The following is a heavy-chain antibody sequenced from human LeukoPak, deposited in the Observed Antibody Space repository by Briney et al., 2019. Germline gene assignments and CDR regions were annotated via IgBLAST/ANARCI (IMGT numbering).Heavy chain of an antibody. V-gene: IGHV4-59*01. CDR2: IYYSGRT. D-gene: IGHD3-10*01. J-gene: IGHJ4*02. CDR3: SRASTYYYGSGSYKYFDY. CDR1: GGSISSYY. Sequence: SETLSLTCTVSGGSISSYYWSWIRQPPGKGLEWIGYIYYSGRTNYNPSLKSRVTISVDTSKNQFSLKLSSVTAADTAVYYCSRASTYYYGSGSYKYFDYWGQGTLVTVSS.